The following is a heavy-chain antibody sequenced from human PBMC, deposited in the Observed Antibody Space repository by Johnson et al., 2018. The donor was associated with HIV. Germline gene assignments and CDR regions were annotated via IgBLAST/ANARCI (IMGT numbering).Heavy chain of an antibody. J-gene: IGHJ3*02. CDR1: GFIFSDYY. Sequence: QVQLVESGGDLVKPGGSLRLSCAASGFIFSDYYMTWIRQAPGKGLESISYISSRGSTIYYADSVKGRFTISRDNAKNTLYLQMNRLKAEDTAVYYCVSSGCQRCAFDIWGQGTMVTVSS. D-gene: IGHD6-19*01. CDR3: VSSGCQRCAFDI. V-gene: IGHV3-11*04. CDR2: ISSRGSTI.